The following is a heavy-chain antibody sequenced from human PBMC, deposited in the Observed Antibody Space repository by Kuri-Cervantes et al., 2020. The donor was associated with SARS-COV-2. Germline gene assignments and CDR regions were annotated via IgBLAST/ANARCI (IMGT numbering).Heavy chain of an antibody. D-gene: IGHD3-9*01. CDR3: TRDPSTGWSRYFYGMDV. V-gene: IGHV3-53*01. CDR1: CITVSSNY. J-gene: IGHJ6*02. Sequence: GECLKSSCVASCITVSSNYMSWVRQAPGRGVEWGSVLYTGVSPHYADSVKGRFTISRDNSKTTLYLQMNSLRVEDTAVYYCTRDPSTGWSRYFYGMDVWGQGTAVTVSS. CDR2: LYTGVSP.